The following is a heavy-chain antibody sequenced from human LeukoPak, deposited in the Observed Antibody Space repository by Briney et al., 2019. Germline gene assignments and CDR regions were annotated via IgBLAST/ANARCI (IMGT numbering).Heavy chain of an antibody. D-gene: IGHD1-26*01. V-gene: IGHV4-59*01. CDR2: VYYSGSA. Sequence: SETLSLTCTVSGGPISSYYWSWIRQPPGKGVEWIGYVYYSGSAHYNPSLKSRVTISVDTSKNQFSLKVSSVTAADTAIYYCAGGTYYYFDYWGQGTLVTVSS. J-gene: IGHJ4*02. CDR1: GGPISSYY. CDR3: AGGTYYYFDY.